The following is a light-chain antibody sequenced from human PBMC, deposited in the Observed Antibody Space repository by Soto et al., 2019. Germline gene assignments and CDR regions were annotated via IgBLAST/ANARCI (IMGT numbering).Light chain of an antibody. Sequence: QSVLSQSPSASGTPGQRVTISCSGSSSNIGSNYVFWYQQLPRTAPKVLIYRNYQRPSGVPVRFSGSKSGSSASLAISGLRSEDEADYYCAAWDDSLRGWVFGGGTKLTVL. CDR1: SSNIGSNY. CDR2: RNY. J-gene: IGLJ3*02. CDR3: AAWDDSLRGWV. V-gene: IGLV1-47*01.